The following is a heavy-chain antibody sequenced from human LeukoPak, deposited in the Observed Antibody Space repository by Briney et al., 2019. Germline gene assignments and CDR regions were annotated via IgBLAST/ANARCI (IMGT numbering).Heavy chain of an antibody. CDR1: GYSFTSYW. D-gene: IGHD2-15*01. CDR2: IYPGDSDT. Sequence: GESLKISCKGSGYSFTSYWIGWVRQMPGKGLEWMGIIYPGDSDTRYSPSFQGQVSISADKSISTAYLQWSSLKASDTAMYYCARQYCSGGSCHKVLFDYWGQGTLVTVSS. V-gene: IGHV5-51*01. CDR3: ARQYCSGGSCHKVLFDY. J-gene: IGHJ4*02.